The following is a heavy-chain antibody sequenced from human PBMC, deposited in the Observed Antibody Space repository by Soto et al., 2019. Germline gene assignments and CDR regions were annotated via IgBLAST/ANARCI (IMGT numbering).Heavy chain of an antibody. CDR2: IYYSGST. Sequence: SETLSLTCTVSGGSISSGEYYWSWIRQPPGKGLEWIGYIYYSGSTYYNPSLKSRVTISVDTSKNQFSLKLSSVTAADTAVYYCARDEKVTGTTLSWFDPWGQGTLVTVSS. CDR1: GGSISSGEYY. J-gene: IGHJ5*02. V-gene: IGHV4-30-4*01. CDR3: ARDEKVTGTTLSWFDP. D-gene: IGHD1-7*01.